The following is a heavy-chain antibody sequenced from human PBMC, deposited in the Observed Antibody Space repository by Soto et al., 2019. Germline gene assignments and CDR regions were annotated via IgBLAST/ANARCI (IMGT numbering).Heavy chain of an antibody. CDR3: AKPNVDTAMVSPLDY. CDR1: ELTSGGNA. D-gene: IGHD5-18*01. J-gene: IGHJ4*02. Sequence: GGPLGFSCAASELTSGGNARPWVRQAQGKGLEWVAVISYDGSNKYYADSVKGRFTISRDNPKNTLYLQMNSRRAEDTAVYYCAKPNVDTAMVSPLDYWGQGTLVTVSS. V-gene: IGHV3-30*18. CDR2: ISYDGSNK.